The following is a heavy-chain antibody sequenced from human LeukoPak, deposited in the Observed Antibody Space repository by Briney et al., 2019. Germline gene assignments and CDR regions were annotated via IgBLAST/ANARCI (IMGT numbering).Heavy chain of an antibody. CDR3: ARAAPEDCSGGSCYFPYYYYYYYMDV. CDR1: GYTFTGYY. J-gene: IGHJ6*03. Sequence: GASVKVSCKASGYTFTGYYMHWVRQAPGQGLEWMGWINPNSGGTNYAQKFQGRVTMTRDTSISTAYMELSRLRSDDTAVYYCARAAPEDCSGGSCYFPYYYYYYYMDVWGKGTTVTVSS. V-gene: IGHV1-2*02. D-gene: IGHD2-15*01. CDR2: INPNSGGT.